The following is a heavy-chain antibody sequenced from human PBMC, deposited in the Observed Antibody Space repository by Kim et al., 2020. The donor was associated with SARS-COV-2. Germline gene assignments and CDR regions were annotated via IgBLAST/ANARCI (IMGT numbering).Heavy chain of an antibody. CDR1: GYSISSGYY. D-gene: IGHD3-10*01. CDR3: ARLTYYYGSGSSHRGAF. Sequence: SETLSLTCTVSGYSISSGYYWGWIRQPPGKGLEWIGSIYHSGSTYYNPSLKSRVTISVDTSKNQFSLKLSSVTAADTAVYYCARLTYYYGSGSSHRGAF. J-gene: IGHJ3*01. CDR2: IYHSGST. V-gene: IGHV4-38-2*02.